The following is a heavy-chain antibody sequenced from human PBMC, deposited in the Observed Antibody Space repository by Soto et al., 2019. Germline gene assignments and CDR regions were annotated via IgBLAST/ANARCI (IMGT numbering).Heavy chain of an antibody. Sequence: QVQLVQSGAEVKKPGASVKVSCKASGYTFTSYGISWVRQAPGQGLEWMGWISAYNGNTNYAQKLQGRVTMTTDTSTSTAYMELRSLRSDDTAVYYCARVDTAMDQFAYYYDSSGYYDVDYWGQGTLGTVSS. J-gene: IGHJ4*02. CDR3: ARVDTAMDQFAYYYDSSGYYDVDY. V-gene: IGHV1-18*01. CDR2: ISAYNGNT. D-gene: IGHD3-22*01. CDR1: GYTFTSYG.